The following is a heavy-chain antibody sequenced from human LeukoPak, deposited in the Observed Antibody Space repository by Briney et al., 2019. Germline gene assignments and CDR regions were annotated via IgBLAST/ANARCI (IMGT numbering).Heavy chain of an antibody. J-gene: IGHJ6*01. Sequence: SETQSLICTVSGGSISSGGYYGSSIRQHPGKGLECIGYIYYIRSTHYNPSLKIRHPMSVHTSKTQFSLKLRYVPAPDRAVLYCARGPLGRDVWGQGSTVTVCS. CDR1: GGSISSGGYY. V-gene: IGHV4-31*03. CDR3: ARGPLGRDV. CDR2: IYYIRST.